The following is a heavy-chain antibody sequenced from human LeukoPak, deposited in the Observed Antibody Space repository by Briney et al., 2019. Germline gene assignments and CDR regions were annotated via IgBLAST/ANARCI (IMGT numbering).Heavy chain of an antibody. Sequence: SETLSLTCAVYGGSFSGYYWSWIHQPPGKGLEWIGEINHSGSTNYNPSLKSRVTISVDTSENQFSLKLSSVTAADTAVYYCARGYGEYSGYDYVYYFDYWGQGTLVTVSS. J-gene: IGHJ4*02. CDR1: GGSFSGYY. D-gene: IGHD5-12*01. CDR2: INHSGST. CDR3: ARGYGEYSGYDYVYYFDY. V-gene: IGHV4-34*01.